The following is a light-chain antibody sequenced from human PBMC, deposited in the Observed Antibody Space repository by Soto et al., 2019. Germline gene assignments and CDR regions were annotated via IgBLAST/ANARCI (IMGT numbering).Light chain of an antibody. CDR1: SSDVGGYIY. Sequence: QSALTQPASVSGSPGQSITISCTGTSSDVGGYIYVSWYQQHPGKAPKLMIYDVTSRPSGVSYRFSGSKSGNTASLTISGLQAEDEADYYCSSYTNSSYYVLGTGTKVTVL. CDR2: DVT. V-gene: IGLV2-14*01. CDR3: SSYTNSSYYV. J-gene: IGLJ1*01.